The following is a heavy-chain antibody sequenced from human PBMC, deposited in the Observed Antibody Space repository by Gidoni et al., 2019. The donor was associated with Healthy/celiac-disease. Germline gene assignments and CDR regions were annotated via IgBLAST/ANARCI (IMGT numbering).Heavy chain of an antibody. CDR3: ARTEGYDSSGPDDY. V-gene: IGHV4-34*01. J-gene: IGHJ4*02. CDR2: INHSGST. CDR1: GGSFSGYY. Sequence: QVQLQQWGAGLLKPPETLSLTCAAHGGSFSGYYWSWIRQPPGKGLEWLGEINHSGSTNYNPSLKSRVTISVDTSKNQFSLKLSSVTAADTAVYYCARTEGYDSSGPDDYWGQGTLVTVSS. D-gene: IGHD3-22*01.